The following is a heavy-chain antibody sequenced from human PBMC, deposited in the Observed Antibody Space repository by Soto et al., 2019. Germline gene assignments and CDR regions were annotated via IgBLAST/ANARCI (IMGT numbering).Heavy chain of an antibody. Sequence: SVKVSCKASGGTFSSYAISWVRQAPGQGLEWMGGIIPIFGTANYAQKFQGRVTITADESTSTAYVELSSLRSEDTAVYYCARVPPARTEYSYGVKYYYYGMDVWGQGTTVTVSS. D-gene: IGHD5-18*01. CDR2: IIPIFGTA. CDR1: GGTFSSYA. J-gene: IGHJ6*02. CDR3: ARVPPARTEYSYGVKYYYYGMDV. V-gene: IGHV1-69*13.